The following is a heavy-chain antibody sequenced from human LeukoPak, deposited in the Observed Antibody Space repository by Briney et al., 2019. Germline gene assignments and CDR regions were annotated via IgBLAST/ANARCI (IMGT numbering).Heavy chain of an antibody. CDR2: INHSGST. V-gene: IGHV4-34*01. J-gene: IGHJ5*02. Sequence: KPSETLSLTCAVYGGSFSGYYWRWIRQPPGKGLEWIGEINHSGSTHYNPSLKSRVTISVDTSKNQFSLKLSSVTAADTAVYYCARRYCSSTSCYISLFRRNNWFDPWGQGTLVTVSS. D-gene: IGHD2-2*02. CDR1: GGSFSGYY. CDR3: ARRYCSSTSCYISLFRRNNWFDP.